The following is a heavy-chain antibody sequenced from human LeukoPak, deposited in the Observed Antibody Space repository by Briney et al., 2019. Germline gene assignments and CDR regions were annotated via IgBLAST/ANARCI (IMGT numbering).Heavy chain of an antibody. Sequence: ASVKVSCKASGYTFTGSCMHWVRQAPGQGLEWMGWINPSSGGTSYAQRFQGRVTMTRDTSITTAYMELSSLRSDDTAVYYCAREEVGATRDDLDYWGQGTLVTVSS. D-gene: IGHD1-26*01. CDR2: INPSSGGT. CDR1: GYTFTGSC. J-gene: IGHJ4*02. V-gene: IGHV1-2*02. CDR3: AREEVGATRDDLDY.